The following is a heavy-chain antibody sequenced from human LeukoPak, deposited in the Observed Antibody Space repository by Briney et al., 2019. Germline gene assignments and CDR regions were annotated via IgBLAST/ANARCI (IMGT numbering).Heavy chain of an antibody. V-gene: IGHV4-34*01. J-gene: IGHJ4*02. Sequence: PSETLSLTCAVYGGSFSGYYWSWIRQPPGKGLEWIGEINHSGSTNYNPSLKSRVTISVDTSKNQVSLKLSSVTAADTAVYYCARGWDYVWGSYRLYYFDYWGQGTLVTVSS. CDR3: ARGWDYVWGSYRLYYFDY. D-gene: IGHD3-16*02. CDR2: INHSGST. CDR1: GGSFSGYY.